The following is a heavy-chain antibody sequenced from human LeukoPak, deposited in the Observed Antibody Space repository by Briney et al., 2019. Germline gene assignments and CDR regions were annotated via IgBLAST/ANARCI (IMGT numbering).Heavy chain of an antibody. D-gene: IGHD3-10*01. J-gene: IGHJ4*02. CDR3: ARSSMVRGVKGNFFDY. CDR2: ISYDGSNK. V-gene: IGHV3-30-3*01. Sequence: PGGSLRLSCAASGFTFSSYAMHGVRQAPGKGREGGAVISYDGSNKYYADSVKGRFTISRDNSKNTLYLQMNSLRAEDTAVYYCARSSMVRGVKGNFFDYWGQGTLVTVSS. CDR1: GFTFSSYA.